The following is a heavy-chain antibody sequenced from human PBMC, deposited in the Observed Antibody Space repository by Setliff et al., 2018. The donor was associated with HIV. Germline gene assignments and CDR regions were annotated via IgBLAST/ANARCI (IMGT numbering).Heavy chain of an antibody. V-gene: IGHV1-69*02. D-gene: IGHD3-16*01. Sequence: GASVKVSCKASGGTFSSYTINWVRQAPGQGLEWMGRSIPILGIGNDEQAQKFKGKVTFTADKSTSTVYMELSSLRSEDTAVYYCARCGAGEWHLYMDVWGKGTAVTVS. CDR3: ARCGAGEWHLYMDV. CDR1: GGTFSSYT. J-gene: IGHJ6*03. CDR2: SIPILGIG.